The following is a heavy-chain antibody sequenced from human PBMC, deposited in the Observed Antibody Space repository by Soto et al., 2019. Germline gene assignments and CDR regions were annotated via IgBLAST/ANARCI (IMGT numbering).Heavy chain of an antibody. CDR3: ARRLRRYNWFDP. D-gene: IGHD4-17*01. V-gene: IGHV1-8*01. CDR1: GYTFTSYD. J-gene: IGHJ5*02. Sequence: PSVKVSCKASGYTFTSYDINWVRQATGQGLEWMGWMNPNSGKTGYAQKFQGRVTMTRNTSISTAYMELSSLRSEDTAVYYCARRLRRYNWFDPWGQGTLVTVSS. CDR2: MNPNSGKT.